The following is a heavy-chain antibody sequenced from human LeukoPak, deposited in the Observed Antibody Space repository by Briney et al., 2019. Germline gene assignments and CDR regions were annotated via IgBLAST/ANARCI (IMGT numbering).Heavy chain of an antibody. CDR3: AREGRVVPAARL. J-gene: IGHJ3*01. D-gene: IGHD2-2*01. CDR2: IYYSGST. CDR1: GGSISSGGYY. V-gene: IGHV4-30-4*01. Sequence: SETLSLTCTVSGGSISSGGYYWSWISQPPGKGLEWIGYIYYSGSTYYNPSLKSRVTISVDTSKNQFSLKLSSVTAADTAVYYCAREGRVVPAARLWGQGTMVTVSS.